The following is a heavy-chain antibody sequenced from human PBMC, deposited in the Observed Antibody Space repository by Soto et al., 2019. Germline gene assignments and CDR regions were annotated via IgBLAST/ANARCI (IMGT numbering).Heavy chain of an antibody. D-gene: IGHD6-19*01. CDR2: INPNSGST. V-gene: IGHV1-2*02. J-gene: IGHJ4*02. CDR3: ARRSSGWSDY. Sequence: ASVKVSCKASGYTFSDYYMHWVRQAPGQGLEWMGWINPNSGSTNYAQKFQGRVTMTRDTSISTAYMELTSLTSDDTAMYYCARRSSGWSDYWGQGTLVTVSS. CDR1: GYTFSDYY.